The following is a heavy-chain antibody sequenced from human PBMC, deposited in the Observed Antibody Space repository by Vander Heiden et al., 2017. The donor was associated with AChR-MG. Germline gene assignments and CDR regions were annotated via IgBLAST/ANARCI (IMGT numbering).Heavy chain of an antibody. D-gene: IGHD3-22*01. Sequence: QLHLQESGPGLVKSSETLSLTCTVSGASISSSSYFWGWIRQPPGKGLEWIGSIYYSGSTYYNSSLRSRVTLSVDTAKNQFSLRLSSVTAADTAVYFCARHPRRYSHYDTSGYYEYWGQGTLVSVSS. CDR2: IYYSGST. V-gene: IGHV4-39*01. CDR3: ARHPRRYSHYDTSGYYEY. CDR1: GASISSSSYF. J-gene: IGHJ4*02.